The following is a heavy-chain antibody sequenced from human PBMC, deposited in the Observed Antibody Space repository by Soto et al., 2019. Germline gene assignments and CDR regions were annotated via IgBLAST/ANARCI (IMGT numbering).Heavy chain of an antibody. V-gene: IGHV3-30*03. CDR1: GFTLSTFG. D-gene: IGHD3-10*01. CDR3: ARDCDPRMIREVLTHDLDR. J-gene: IGHJ4*01. Sequence: QVQLVESGGGVVQPGRSLTLSCAASGFTLSTFGMHWVRQAPGKGLEWVAVISYDGSDKYYAESVKGRFTISRDNSKNTMQLQINSLKTEDTAVYYCARDCDPRMIREVLTHDLDRWGQGTLVTVSS. CDR2: ISYDGSDK.